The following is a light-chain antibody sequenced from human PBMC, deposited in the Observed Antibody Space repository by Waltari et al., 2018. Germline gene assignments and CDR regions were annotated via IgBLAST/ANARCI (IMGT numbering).Light chain of an antibody. CDR2: GAS. CDR3: QQDKNWPPT. J-gene: IGKJ1*01. V-gene: IGKV3-15*01. CDR1: QSVSSN. Sequence: EIVMTQSPATLSVSPGERATLSCRASQSVSSNLSWYQQKPGQAPRLLIYGASPRATGIPARFSGSGSGTEFTLTSSSMQSDDFAVDYGQQDKNWPPTFGQGTKVEIK.